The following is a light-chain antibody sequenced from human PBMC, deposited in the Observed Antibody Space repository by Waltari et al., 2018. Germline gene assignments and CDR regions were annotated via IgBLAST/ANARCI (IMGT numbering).Light chain of an antibody. Sequence: EIVLTQSPATLSLSPGERATLSCRARQGVSSYLAWYQQRPGQAPRLLIYSAANRATGIPARFSGSGSGTDFTLTISSLEPEDFAVYYCQQRSDWPRTFGQGTKVEIK. CDR3: QQRSDWPRT. J-gene: IGKJ1*01. CDR1: QGVSSY. V-gene: IGKV3-11*01. CDR2: SAA.